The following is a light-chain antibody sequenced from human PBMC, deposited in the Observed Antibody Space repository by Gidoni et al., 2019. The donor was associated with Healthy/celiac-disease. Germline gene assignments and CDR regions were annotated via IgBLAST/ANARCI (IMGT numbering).Light chain of an antibody. CDR2: AAS. Sequence: AIRITQSPSSLSASTGDRVTITCRASQGISSYLAWYQQKPGKAPKLLIYAASTLQSGVPSRFSGSGSGTDFTLTISCLQSEDFATYYCQQYYSYPRTFXGXTEVEIK. CDR3: QQYYSYPRT. CDR1: QGISSY. V-gene: IGKV1-8*01. J-gene: IGKJ4*01.